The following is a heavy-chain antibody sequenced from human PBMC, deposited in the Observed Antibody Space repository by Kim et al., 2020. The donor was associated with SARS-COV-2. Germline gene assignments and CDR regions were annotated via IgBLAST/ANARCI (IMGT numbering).Heavy chain of an antibody. J-gene: IGHJ6*02. CDR3: ARDKFGYCSGGSCYSIYYYYGMDV. CDR2: IIPIFGTA. CDR1: GGTFSSYA. V-gene: IGHV1-69*13. Sequence: SVKVSCKASGGTFSSYAISWVRQAPGQGLEWMGGIIPIFGTANYAQKFQGRVTITADESTSTAYMELSSLRSEDTAVYYCARDKFGYCSGGSCYSIYYYYGMDVWGQGTTVTVSS. D-gene: IGHD2-15*01.